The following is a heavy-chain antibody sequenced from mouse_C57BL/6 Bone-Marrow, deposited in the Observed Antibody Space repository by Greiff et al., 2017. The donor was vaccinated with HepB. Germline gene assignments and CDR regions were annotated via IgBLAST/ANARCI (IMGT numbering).Heavy chain of an antibody. J-gene: IGHJ2*01. CDR2: ISSGGSYT. Sequence: EVMLVESGGDLVKPGGSLKLSCAASGFTFSSYGMSWVRQTPDKRLEWVATISSGGSYTYYPDSVKGRFTISRDNAKNTLYLQMSSLKSEDTAMYYCARQGGLLYYFDYWGQGTTLTVSS. D-gene: IGHD1-1*01. CDR1: GFTFSSYG. CDR3: ARQGGLLYYFDY. V-gene: IGHV5-6*02.